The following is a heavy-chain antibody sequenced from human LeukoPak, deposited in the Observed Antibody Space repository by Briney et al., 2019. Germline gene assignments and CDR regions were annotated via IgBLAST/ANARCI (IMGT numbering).Heavy chain of an antibody. CDR3: ARRVTEGIPVNEGNWFDP. D-gene: IGHD2-2*01. V-gene: IGHV4-59*08. CDR2: IYKDGST. Sequence: PSETLSLTCTVSGDFISSSYWSWIRQSPGKGLEWIGRIYKDGSTIYNPSLKSRVTISIDTSRNQFSLKLTSVTAEDTAVYYCARRVTEGIPVNEGNWFDPWGQGTLVTVSS. CDR1: GDFISSSY. J-gene: IGHJ5*02.